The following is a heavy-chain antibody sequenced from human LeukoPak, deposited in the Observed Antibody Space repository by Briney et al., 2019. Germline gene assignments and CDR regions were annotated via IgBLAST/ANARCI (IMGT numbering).Heavy chain of an antibody. D-gene: IGHD2-21*02. CDR1: GYSFTSYW. J-gene: IGHJ4*02. CDR2: IYPGDSDT. V-gene: IGHV5-51*01. Sequence: GGSLKISCKGSGYSFTSYWIGWVRQMPGKGLEWMGIIYPGDSDTRYSPSFQGQVTISADKSISTAYLQWSSLKASDTAMYYCARLASYCGGDCFAGGIDYWGQGTLVTVSS. CDR3: ARLASYCGGDCFAGGIDY.